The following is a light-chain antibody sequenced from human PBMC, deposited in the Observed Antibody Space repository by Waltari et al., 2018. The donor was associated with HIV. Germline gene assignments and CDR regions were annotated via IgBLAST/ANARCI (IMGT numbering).Light chain of an antibody. CDR3: CSYAGSYAWV. V-gene: IGLV2-11*01. CDR1: SSAVGGYNY. Sequence: QSALTQPRSVSGSPGQPVTISCTGTSSAVGGYNYVSWYQQHPSKAPQLMIYDVNRRPSGVPGRFSGSKSTTAASLTISGLQADEEADYCCCSYAGSYAWVFGGGTKLTVL. J-gene: IGLJ3*02. CDR2: DVN.